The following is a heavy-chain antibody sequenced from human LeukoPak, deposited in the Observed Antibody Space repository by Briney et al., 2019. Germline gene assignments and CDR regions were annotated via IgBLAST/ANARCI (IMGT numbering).Heavy chain of an antibody. J-gene: IGHJ4*02. V-gene: IGHV1-46*01. D-gene: IGHD3-22*01. CDR1: GYTFTSYY. Sequence: ASVKVSCKASGYTFTSYYMHWVRQAPGQGLEWMGLINPSGGSTVYAQKFQGRVTMTRDTSTSTVYMELSSLRSEGTAVYYCARGGPKYYYDSSGYYYFDYWGQGTLVTVSP. CDR2: INPSGGST. CDR3: ARGGPKYYYDSSGYYYFDY.